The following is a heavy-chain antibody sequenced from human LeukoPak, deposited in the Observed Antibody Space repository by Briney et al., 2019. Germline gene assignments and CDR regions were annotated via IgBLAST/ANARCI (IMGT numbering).Heavy chain of an antibody. CDR1: GFTFSSYW. D-gene: IGHD1-20*01. Sequence: PGGSLRLSCAASGFTFSSYWMSWVRQAPGKGLEWVSAISGSGGSTYYADSVKGRFTISRDNSKNTLYLQMNSLRAEDTAVYYCAKVSGYNWKSNLDYWGQGTLVTVSS. CDR3: AKVSGYNWKSNLDY. V-gene: IGHV3-23*01. J-gene: IGHJ4*02. CDR2: ISGSGGST.